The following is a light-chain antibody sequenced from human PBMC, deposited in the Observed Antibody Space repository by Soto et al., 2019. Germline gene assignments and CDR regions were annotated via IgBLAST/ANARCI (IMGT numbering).Light chain of an antibody. CDR1: QSVSNNY. J-gene: IGKJ1*01. CDR3: QQYGSSGT. CDR2: GAS. Sequence: EIVLTQSPSTLSLSPGERATLSCRASQSVSNNYLAWYQQKPGQAPRLLIYGASSRATGIPDRFSGSGSGTDFTLTISRLEPEDFAVYYCQQYGSSGTFGQGTKVDIK. V-gene: IGKV3-20*01.